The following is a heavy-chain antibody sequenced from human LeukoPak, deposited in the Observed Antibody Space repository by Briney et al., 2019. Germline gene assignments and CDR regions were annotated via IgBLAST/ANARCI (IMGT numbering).Heavy chain of an antibody. D-gene: IGHD2-15*01. CDR3: ARDRFRSGAQVVVAATLGY. CDR2: IIPIFGTA. Sequence: GASVKVSCKASGGTFSSYAISWVRQAPGQGLEWMGGIIPIFGTANYAQKLQGRVTMTTDTSTSTAYMELRSLRSDDTAVYYCARDRFRSGAQVVVAATLGYWGQGTLVTVSS. J-gene: IGHJ4*02. V-gene: IGHV1-69*05. CDR1: GGTFSSYA.